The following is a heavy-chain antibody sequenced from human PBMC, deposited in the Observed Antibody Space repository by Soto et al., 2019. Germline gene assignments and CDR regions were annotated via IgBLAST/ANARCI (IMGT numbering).Heavy chain of an antibody. CDR2: INHSGST. CDR3: ARASSTFGPKTQGRYNWFDP. V-gene: IGHV4-34*01. D-gene: IGHD6-6*01. Sequence: QVQLQQWGAGLLKPSETLSLTCAVYGGSFSGYYWSWIRQPPGKGLEWIGEINHSGSTNYNPSLKSRVTISVDTSKNQFSLKLSSVTAADTAVYYCARASSTFGPKTQGRYNWFDPWGQGTLVTVSS. CDR1: GGSFSGYY. J-gene: IGHJ5*02.